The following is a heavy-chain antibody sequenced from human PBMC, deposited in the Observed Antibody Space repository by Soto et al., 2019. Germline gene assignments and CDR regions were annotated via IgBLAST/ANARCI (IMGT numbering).Heavy chain of an antibody. CDR2: MNPKSGET. V-gene: IGHV1-8*01. Sequence: QEQLVQSGAEVKKPGASVKVSCKTSGYTFTDYDINWVRRATGQGLEWFGWMNPKSGETGYAQKFQGRVTMTRSASLITAYLELSSLRSEDTAVYYCARVAVAARPRWYNWFDPWGQGTLVTVSS. CDR3: ARVAVAARPRWYNWFDP. D-gene: IGHD2-15*01. CDR1: GYTFTDYD. J-gene: IGHJ5*02.